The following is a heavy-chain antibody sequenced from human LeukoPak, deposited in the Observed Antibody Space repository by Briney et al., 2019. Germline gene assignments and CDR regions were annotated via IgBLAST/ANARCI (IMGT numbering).Heavy chain of an antibody. V-gene: IGHV3-30-3*01. J-gene: IGHJ4*02. D-gene: IGHD2-2*01. Sequence: PGRSLRLSCAASGFTFSSYAMHWVRQAPGKGLEWVAVISYDGSNKYYADSVKGRFTISRDNSKNTLYLQMNSLRAEDTAVYYCARDQHQLLSRIFDYWGQGTLVTVSS. CDR2: ISYDGSNK. CDR1: GFTFSSYA. CDR3: ARDQHQLLSRIFDY.